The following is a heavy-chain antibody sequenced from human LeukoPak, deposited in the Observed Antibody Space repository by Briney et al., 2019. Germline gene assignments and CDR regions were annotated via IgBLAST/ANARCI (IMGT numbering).Heavy chain of an antibody. Sequence: GASVTVSFKASAYTFTSYDISWVRQAPGQGLEWMGWISAYNGNTNHAQKVQGRVPMTTDTSTSTAYMELRSLRSDDTAVYYCASLLGTYSRNYWGQGTLVTVSS. D-gene: IGHD1-26*01. V-gene: IGHV1-18*01. CDR3: ASLLGTYSRNY. CDR1: AYTFTSYD. CDR2: ISAYNGNT. J-gene: IGHJ4*02.